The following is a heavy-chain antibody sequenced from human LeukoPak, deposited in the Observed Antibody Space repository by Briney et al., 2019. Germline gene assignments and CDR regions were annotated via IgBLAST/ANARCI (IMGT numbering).Heavy chain of an antibody. V-gene: IGHV4-30-4*01. CDR3: ASTIAAADLRLLDY. CDR2: IYYSGST. J-gene: IGHJ4*02. D-gene: IGHD6-13*01. Sequence: SETLSLTCTVSGGSISSGDYYWRWIRQPPGKGLEWIGYIYYSGSTYYNPSLKSRFTISVDTSKNQFSLKLSSVTAADTAVYYCASTIAAADLRLLDYWGQGTLVTVSS. CDR1: GGSISSGDYY.